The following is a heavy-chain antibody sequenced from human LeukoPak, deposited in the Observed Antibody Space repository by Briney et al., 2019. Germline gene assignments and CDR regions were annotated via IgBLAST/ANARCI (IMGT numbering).Heavy chain of an antibody. D-gene: IGHD2-2*02. CDR1: GITVSRNH. CDR2: IYSGGET. V-gene: IGHV3-66*02. Sequence: GGSLRLSXAASGITVSRNHMSWVRQAPGKGLEWVSVIYSGGETYYAESVKGRFTISRDNSKNTLYLQMNSLRDEDTAVYYCARDQCTSASCYSXXGQGTLVTVSS. CDR3: ARDQCTSASCYSX. J-gene: IGHJ1*01.